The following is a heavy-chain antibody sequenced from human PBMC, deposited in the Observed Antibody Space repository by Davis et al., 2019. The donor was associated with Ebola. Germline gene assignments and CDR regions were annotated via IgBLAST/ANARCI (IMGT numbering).Heavy chain of an antibody. V-gene: IGHV3-49*04. Sequence: GESLKISCTASGFTFGDYAMSWVRQAPGKGLEWVGFIRSKAYGGTTEYAASVKGRFTISRDDSKSIAYLQMNSLKTEDTAVYYCTREGSSWYESYFDYWGQGTLVTVSS. J-gene: IGHJ4*02. CDR3: TREGSSWYESYFDY. D-gene: IGHD6-13*01. CDR2: IRSKAYGGTT. CDR1: GFTFGDYA.